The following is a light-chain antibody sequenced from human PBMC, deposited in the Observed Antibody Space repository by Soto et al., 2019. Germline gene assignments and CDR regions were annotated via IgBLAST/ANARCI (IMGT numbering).Light chain of an antibody. CDR1: QSISTW. J-gene: IGKJ3*01. CDR2: DAS. V-gene: IGKV1-5*01. Sequence: DIQMTQSPSTLSASVGDRATITCRASQSISTWLAWYQQKPGKAPKLLIYDASILESGVPSRFSGSGSGTEFTLTISSLQPDDFATYYCQQYNSFSGVTFGPGTKVDI. CDR3: QQYNSFSGVT.